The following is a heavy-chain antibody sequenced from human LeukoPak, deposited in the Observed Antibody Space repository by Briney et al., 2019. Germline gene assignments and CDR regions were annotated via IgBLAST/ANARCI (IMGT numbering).Heavy chain of an antibody. Sequence: GGSLRLSCAASGFTFSSYAMHWVRQAPGKGLEWVAVISYDGSNKYYADSVKGRFTISRDNSKNTLYLQMNSLRAEDTAVYYCARGHIAAAGSGRLWYFDLWGRGTLVTVSS. D-gene: IGHD6-13*01. V-gene: IGHV3-30*04. CDR3: ARGHIAAAGSGRLWYFDL. CDR2: ISYDGSNK. J-gene: IGHJ2*01. CDR1: GFTFSSYA.